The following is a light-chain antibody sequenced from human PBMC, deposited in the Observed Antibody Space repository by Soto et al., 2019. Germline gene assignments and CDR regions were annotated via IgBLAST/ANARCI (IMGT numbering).Light chain of an antibody. CDR3: SSNTSSSTLYV. CDR2: DVS. V-gene: IGLV2-14*01. Sequence: QSVLTQPASVSGSPGQSITISCTGTSSDVGGYNYVSWYQQHPGKAPKLMIYDVSNRPSGVSNRFSGSKSGNTASLTISGFQVEEGAIYYGSSNTSSSTLYVFGTGTK. CDR1: SSDVGGYNY. J-gene: IGLJ1*01.